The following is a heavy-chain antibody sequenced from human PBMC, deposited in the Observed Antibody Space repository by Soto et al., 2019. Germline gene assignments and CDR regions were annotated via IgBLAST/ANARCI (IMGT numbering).Heavy chain of an antibody. D-gene: IGHD3-22*01. J-gene: IGHJ5*01. Sequence: QVQLVESGGGVVQPGRSLRLTCAASGFTFSDSGMHWVRQAPGKGLEWVALVSNDGNRKYYADSVKGRFIISRDNSENTLYLQMNSLRAEDTAVYYCARWVGGSMYDNSGKYDSWGQGTLVTVSS. CDR1: GFTFSDSG. CDR2: VSNDGNRK. CDR3: ARWVGGSMYDNSGKYDS. V-gene: IGHV3-30*03.